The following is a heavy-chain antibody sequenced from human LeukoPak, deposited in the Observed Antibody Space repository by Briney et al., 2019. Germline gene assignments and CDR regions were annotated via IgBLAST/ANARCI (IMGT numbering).Heavy chain of an antibody. CDR1: GGSISSGTYY. CDR2: ISASGST. Sequence: PSETLSLTCTVSGGSISSGTYYWSWIRQPAGKGLEWIGRISASGSTNYNPSLKSRVTMSVDTSKNQFSLKLSSVTAADTAVYYCARDDRVGAIGYWGQGTLVTVSS. J-gene: IGHJ4*02. D-gene: IGHD1-26*01. V-gene: IGHV4-61*02. CDR3: ARDDRVGAIGY.